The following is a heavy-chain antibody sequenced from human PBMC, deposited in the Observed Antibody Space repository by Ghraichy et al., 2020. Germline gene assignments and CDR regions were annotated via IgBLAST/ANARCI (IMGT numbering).Heavy chain of an antibody. D-gene: IGHD3-3*01. CDR1: GGSISSYY. Sequence: SQTLSLTCTVSGGSISSYYWSWIRQPPGKGLEWIGYIYYSGNTNYNPSLKSRVTISVDTSKNQFSLKLSSVTAADTAVYYCARGRFLEWLEDYWGQGTLVTVSS. V-gene: IGHV4-59*01. CDR2: IYYSGNT. CDR3: ARGRFLEWLEDY. J-gene: IGHJ4*02.